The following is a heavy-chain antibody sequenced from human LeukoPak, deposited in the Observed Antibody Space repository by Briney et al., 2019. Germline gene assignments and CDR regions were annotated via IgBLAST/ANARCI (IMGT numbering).Heavy chain of an antibody. CDR3: ARDGFGTGSN. Sequence: GGSLRLSCAASGFTFSGYSMNWVRQAPGKGLEWVTNIKQDGSEKNYVDSVKGRFIISRDNAKNSLYLQMNTLRADDTAVYYCARDGFGTGSNWGQGTLVTVSS. CDR2: IKQDGSEK. CDR1: GFTFSGYS. J-gene: IGHJ4*02. V-gene: IGHV3-7*03. D-gene: IGHD3-16*01.